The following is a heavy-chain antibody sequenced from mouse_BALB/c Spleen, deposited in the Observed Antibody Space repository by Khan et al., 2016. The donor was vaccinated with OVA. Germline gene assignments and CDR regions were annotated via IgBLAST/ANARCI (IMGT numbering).Heavy chain of an antibody. CDR2: ISYSGNT. D-gene: IGHD1-1*01. J-gene: IGHJ2*01. Sequence: VQLKQSGPGLVKPSQSLSLTCTVTGYSITSDYAWNWIRQFPGNKLEWMGYISYSGNTKYNPSLISRISITRDTSKNQFFLQLKSVTTEDTATYYCARIYRGDFDYWGQGTTLTVSS. CDR1: GYSITSDYA. V-gene: IGHV3-2*02. CDR3: ARIYRGDFDY.